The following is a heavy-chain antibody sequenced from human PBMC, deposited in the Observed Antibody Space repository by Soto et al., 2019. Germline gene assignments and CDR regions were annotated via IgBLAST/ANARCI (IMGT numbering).Heavy chain of an antibody. CDR1: SYTFTSYG. V-gene: IGHV1-18*01. D-gene: IGHD3-3*01. CDR2: ISAYNGNT. J-gene: IGHJ4*02. CDR3: ARATDINDFWSGYQEMYFDN. Sequence: ASVKVSCKASSYTFTSYGISWARQAPGQGLEWMGWISAYNGNTNYAQKLQGRVTMTTDTSTSTAYMELRSLRSDDTAVYYCARATDINDFWSGYQEMYFDNWGQGTLVTVSS.